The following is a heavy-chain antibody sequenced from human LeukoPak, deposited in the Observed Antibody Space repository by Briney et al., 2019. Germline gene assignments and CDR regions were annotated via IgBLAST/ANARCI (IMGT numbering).Heavy chain of an antibody. J-gene: IGHJ6*03. V-gene: IGHV4-34*01. CDR1: GGSFSGYY. CDR2: INFTGRT. CDR3: ARGGGGVIITSYYYYLDV. D-gene: IGHD3-3*01. Sequence: SETLSLTCAVYGGSFSGYYWSWIRQPPGKALEWIGGINFTGRTNYNPSLKSRVTISLDTSKNQFSLKLNSVTAADTAVYYCARGGGGVIITSYYYYLDVWAKGTTVTVSS.